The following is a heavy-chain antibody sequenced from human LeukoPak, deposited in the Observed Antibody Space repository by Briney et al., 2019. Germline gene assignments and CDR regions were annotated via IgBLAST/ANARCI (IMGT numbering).Heavy chain of an antibody. CDR2: ISAYNGNT. J-gene: IGHJ5*02. CDR1: GYTFTSYG. D-gene: IGHD3-9*01. V-gene: IGHV1-18*01. Sequence: GASVKVSCKASGYTFTSYGISWGRQAPGQGLGGMGWISAYNGNTNYAQKLQGIVTMTTDTSTSTAYMELRSLRSDDTAVYYCARTSTLRYFDWLLSPWFDPWGQGTLVTVSS. CDR3: ARTSTLRYFDWLLSPWFDP.